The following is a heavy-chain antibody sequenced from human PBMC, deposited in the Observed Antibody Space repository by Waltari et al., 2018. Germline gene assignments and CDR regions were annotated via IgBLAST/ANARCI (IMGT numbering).Heavy chain of an antibody. CDR1: GLPGNPGGGVG. J-gene: IGHJ4*02. CDR2: IYWNDDK. V-gene: IGHV2-5*01. D-gene: IGHD6-13*01. CDR3: ALRGYTRSFDY. Sequence: ITFEESGPTLVKPPQALNLTCTLSGLPGNPGGGVGVGWIRQPPGKALEWLALIYWNDDKRYSPSLKNRLTIAKDTSRNQVVLTLTNMDPVDTATYYCALRGYTRSFDYWGQGTLVTVSS.